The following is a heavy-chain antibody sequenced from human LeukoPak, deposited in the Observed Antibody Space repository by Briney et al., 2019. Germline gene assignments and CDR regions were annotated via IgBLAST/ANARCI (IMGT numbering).Heavy chain of an antibody. Sequence: GGSLRLSCAASGFIFSNYAVNWVRQAPGKGLEWVSYISTTSAITYYADSVKGRFTTSRDNAKRSLYLQMNSLRVEDTAVYYCAREVGYFDLWGRGTLVTVSS. J-gene: IGHJ2*01. CDR2: ISTTSAIT. V-gene: IGHV3-48*01. CDR1: GFIFSNYA. CDR3: AREVGYFDL.